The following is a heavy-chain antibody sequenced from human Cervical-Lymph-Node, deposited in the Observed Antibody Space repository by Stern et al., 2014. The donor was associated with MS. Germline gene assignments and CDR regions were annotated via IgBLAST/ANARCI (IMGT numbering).Heavy chain of an antibody. J-gene: IGHJ4*02. CDR3: ARDPFNY. Sequence: QVQLGQSGAEVKKPGASVKISCKASGYNFSSYAVHWVRQAPGQRLEWLGWINGGNGNIHYSQNFQDRITIHRDTSAITVFMELSGLRFEDTAVYFCARDPFNYWGQGTLVTVSS. CDR1: GYNFSSYA. CDR2: INGGNGNI. V-gene: IGHV1-3*01.